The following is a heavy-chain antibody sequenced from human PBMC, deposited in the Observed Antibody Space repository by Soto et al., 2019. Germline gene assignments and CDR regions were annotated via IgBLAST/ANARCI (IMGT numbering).Heavy chain of an antibody. Sequence: EVQLVESGGGLVQPGGSLRLSCAASGFTLSSYEMNWVRQAPGKGLEWLSSISSIGNTIYYADSVKGRFNISRDKAENSLALQMNSLRAEDTAIYYCARLVGGSGTYVPRPDYWGQGTLVTVSS. CDR1: GFTLSSYE. D-gene: IGHD3-10*01. CDR2: ISSIGNTI. V-gene: IGHV3-48*03. CDR3: ARLVGGSGTYVPRPDY. J-gene: IGHJ4*02.